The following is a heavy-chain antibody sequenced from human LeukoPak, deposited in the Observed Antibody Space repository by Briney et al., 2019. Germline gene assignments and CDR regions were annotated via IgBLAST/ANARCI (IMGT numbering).Heavy chain of an antibody. D-gene: IGHD6-19*01. CDR1: GFTFDDHA. CDR3: AKDTAVSAVDVALDY. J-gene: IGHJ4*02. CDR2: ISADGSAT. Sequence: PGGSLRLSCAASGFTFDDHAMHWVRQAPGKGLEWVSLISADGSATYYARSVKGRFTISRDNSKNSLYLQVNSLRSEDTALYYCAKDTAVSAVDVALDYWGQGTLLTVS. V-gene: IGHV3-43*02.